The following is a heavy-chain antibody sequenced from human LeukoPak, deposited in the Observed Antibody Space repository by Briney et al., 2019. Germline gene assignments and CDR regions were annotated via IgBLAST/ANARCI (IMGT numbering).Heavy chain of an antibody. Sequence: SETLSLTRTVSGGSISSSSYYWGWIRQPPGKGLDWIGSIYYNGSTYDNPSLKSRVTISVDTSKNQFSLKLSSVTAADTAVYYCARRFLTIDNWFDPWGQGTLVTVSS. J-gene: IGHJ5*02. CDR2: IYYNGST. CDR1: GGSISSSSYY. V-gene: IGHV4-39*01. CDR3: ARRFLTIDNWFDP. D-gene: IGHD3-3*01.